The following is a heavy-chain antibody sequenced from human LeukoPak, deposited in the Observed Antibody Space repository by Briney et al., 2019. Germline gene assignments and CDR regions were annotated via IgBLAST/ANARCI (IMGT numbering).Heavy chain of an antibody. CDR1: GFTFSSYW. V-gene: IGHV3-7*01. CDR3: ARDWKYYDFWCGYHNWFEP. Sequence: GGSLRLSCAAPGFTFSSYWMSWVRQAPGKGLEWVANIKQDGSEKYYVDSVKGRFTISRDNAKNSLYLQMNSLRAEDTAVYYCARDWKYYDFWCGYHNWFEPWGQGTLVTVSS. D-gene: IGHD3-3*01. CDR2: IKQDGSEK. J-gene: IGHJ5*02.